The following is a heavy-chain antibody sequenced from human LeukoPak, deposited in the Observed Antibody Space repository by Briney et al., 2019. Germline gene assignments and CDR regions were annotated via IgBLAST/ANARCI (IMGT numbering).Heavy chain of an antibody. CDR2: ISSSGSTI. D-gene: IGHD1-26*01. Sequence: GGSLRLSCAASGFTFSDYYMSWIRQAPGKGLELVSYISSSGSTIYYADSVKGRFTISRDNAKNSLYLQMNSLRAEDTAVYYCARERIVGATEGFDYWGQGTLVTVSS. J-gene: IGHJ4*02. CDR3: ARERIVGATEGFDY. V-gene: IGHV3-11*01. CDR1: GFTFSDYY.